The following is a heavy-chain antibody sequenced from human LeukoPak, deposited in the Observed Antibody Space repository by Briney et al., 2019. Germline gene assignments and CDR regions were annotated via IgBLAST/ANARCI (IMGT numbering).Heavy chain of an antibody. CDR2: FDPEDGET. CDR1: GYTLTELS. V-gene: IGHV1-24*01. D-gene: IGHD1-26*01. Sequence: ASVKVSCKVFGYTLTELSMHWVRQAPGKGLEWMGGFDPEDGETIYAQNFQGRVTMTEDTSTDTAYMELSSLRSEDTAVYYCATGSGSYYVDAFDIWGQGTMVTVSS. CDR3: ATGSGSYYVDAFDI. J-gene: IGHJ3*02.